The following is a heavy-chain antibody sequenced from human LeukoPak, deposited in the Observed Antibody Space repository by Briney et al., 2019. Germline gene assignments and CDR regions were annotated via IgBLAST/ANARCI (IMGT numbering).Heavy chain of an antibody. CDR2: FGPEDGET. Sequence: ASVKVSCKVSGYTLTELSMHWVRQAPGKGLEWMGGFGPEDGETIYAQKFQGRVTMTEDTSTDTAYMELSSLRSEDTAVYYCATASGYCSSTSCSRAFDIWGQGTMVTVSS. D-gene: IGHD2-2*01. CDR3: ATASGYCSSTSCSRAFDI. J-gene: IGHJ3*02. CDR1: GYTLTELS. V-gene: IGHV1-24*01.